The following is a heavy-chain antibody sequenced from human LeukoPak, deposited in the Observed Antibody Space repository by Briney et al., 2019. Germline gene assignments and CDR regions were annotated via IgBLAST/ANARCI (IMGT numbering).Heavy chain of an antibody. CDR1: GGSINSYY. Sequence: SETLSLTCTVSGGSINSYYRSWIRQPPGKGLQWIGCIHYSGSTNYNPSLKSRVTISVDTSKNQFSLKLSSVTAADTAVYYCARTTMVRGTYYMDVWGKGTTVTISS. D-gene: IGHD3-10*01. V-gene: IGHV4-59*01. CDR2: IHYSGST. J-gene: IGHJ6*03. CDR3: ARTTMVRGTYYMDV.